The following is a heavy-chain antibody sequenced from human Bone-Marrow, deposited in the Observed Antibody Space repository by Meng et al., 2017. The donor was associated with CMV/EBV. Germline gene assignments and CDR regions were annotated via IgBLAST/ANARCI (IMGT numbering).Heavy chain of an antibody. J-gene: IGHJ6*02. CDR1: GYTFTSYY. V-gene: IGHV1-46*01. Sequence: ASVKVSCKASGYTFTSYYMHWVRQAPGQGLEWMGIINPSGGSTSYAQKFQGRVTMTRDTSTSTVYMELSSLRSEDTAVYYCTTDGYYYGMYVWGQGTTVTVSS. D-gene: IGHD1-14*01. CDR2: INPSGGST. CDR3: TTDGYYYGMYV.